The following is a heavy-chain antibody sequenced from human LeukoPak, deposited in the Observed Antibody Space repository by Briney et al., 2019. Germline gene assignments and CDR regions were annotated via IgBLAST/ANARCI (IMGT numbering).Heavy chain of an antibody. J-gene: IGHJ3*01. CDR2: ISIAGEI. Sequence: SETLSLTCAVYEGTLSGYFWSWVRQPPGKGLEWIGEISIAGEINYNPSLRSRATISMDTTKNQFSLTLSSVIVADTALYHFVRQIGSWAFDLWGRDRVVIVSS. D-gene: IGHD2-2*03. CDR3: VRQIGSWAFDL. CDR1: EGTLSGYF. V-gene: IGHV4-34*01.